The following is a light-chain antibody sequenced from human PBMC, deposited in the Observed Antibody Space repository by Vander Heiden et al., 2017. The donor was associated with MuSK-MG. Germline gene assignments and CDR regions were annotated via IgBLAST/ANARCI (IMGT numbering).Light chain of an antibody. CDR3: QQYYSTPVY. Sequence: DIVMTQSPDSLAVSLGERATINCKSSQSVLYSSNNKNYLAWYQQKPGQPPKLLIYWASTRESGVPDRFSGSGSGTDFTLTISSLQAEDVAVYYCQQYYSTPVYFGQGTKLEIK. CDR2: WAS. V-gene: IGKV4-1*01. CDR1: QSVLYSSNNKNY. J-gene: IGKJ2*01.